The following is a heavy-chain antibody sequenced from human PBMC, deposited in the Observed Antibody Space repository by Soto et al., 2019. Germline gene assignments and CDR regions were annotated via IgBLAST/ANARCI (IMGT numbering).Heavy chain of an antibody. CDR3: ARGPTDYYDNSGDYSLDY. Sequence: QVQLVQSGAEVKEPGASVKVSCKASGYTFITYGMSWVRQAPGQGLDWMGWISTYNGDTTYADRLQGRVAMTTDTTTGTAYMELRSPRSDDTAVYYCARGPTDYYDNSGDYSLDYWGQGTLVTVSS. CDR2: ISTYNGDT. CDR1: GYTFITYG. J-gene: IGHJ4*02. V-gene: IGHV1-18*01. D-gene: IGHD3-22*01.